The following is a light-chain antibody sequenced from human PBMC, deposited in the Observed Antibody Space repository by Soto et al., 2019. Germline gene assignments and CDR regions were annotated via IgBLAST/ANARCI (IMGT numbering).Light chain of an antibody. CDR3: QSYDRSLSVV. V-gene: IGLV1-40*01. CDR1: SSNIGAGYD. CDR2: GNS. Sequence: QSVLTQPHSVSGAPGQRVTISCTGSSSNIGAGYDVHWYQHLPGTAPKLLIYGNSNRPSGVPDRFSGSKSGNSASLAITGLRAEDEGDYYCQSYDRSLSVVFGGGTKLTVL. J-gene: IGLJ2*01.